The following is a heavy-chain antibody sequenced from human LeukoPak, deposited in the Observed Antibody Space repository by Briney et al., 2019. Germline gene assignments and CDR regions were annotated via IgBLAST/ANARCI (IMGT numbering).Heavy chain of an antibody. J-gene: IGHJ4*02. D-gene: IGHD6-19*01. V-gene: IGHV5-51*01. CDR1: GYSFTSYW. CDR2: IYPGDSDT. Sequence: GESLKISCKGSGYSFTSYWIGWVRQMPGKGLEWMGIIYPGDSDTRYSPSFQGQVTISADKSISTAYLQWSSLKASDTAMYYCARLTYSSGWYWGYFDYWGQGTLVTVSS. CDR3: ARLTYSSGWYWGYFDY.